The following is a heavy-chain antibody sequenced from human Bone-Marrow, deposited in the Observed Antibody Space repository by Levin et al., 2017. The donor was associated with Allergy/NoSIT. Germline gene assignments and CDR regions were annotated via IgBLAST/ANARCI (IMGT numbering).Heavy chain of an antibody. D-gene: IGHD3-10*01. CDR2: ISYDGSNK. J-gene: IGHJ4*02. Sequence: GESLKISCAASGFSFSSYAMHWVRQAPGKGLEWVAVISYDGSNKYYADSVKGRFTISRDNSKNTLYLQMNSLRAEDTAVYYCAKDWDYYGSGSSPDDYWGQGTLVTVSS. CDR1: GFSFSSYA. V-gene: IGHV3-30*18. CDR3: AKDWDYYGSGSSPDDY.